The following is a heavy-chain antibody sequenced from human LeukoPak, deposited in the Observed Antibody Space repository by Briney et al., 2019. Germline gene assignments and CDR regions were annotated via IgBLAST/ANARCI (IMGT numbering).Heavy chain of an antibody. D-gene: IGHD6-13*01. J-gene: IGHJ3*02. Sequence: GGPRRLSCAASGFTFDDYAMHWVRQAPGKGLEWVSGISWNSGSIGYADSVKGRFTISRDNAKNSLYLQMNSLRAEDTAVYYCARDRVAAAGIAFDIWGQGTMVTVSS. CDR3: ARDRVAAAGIAFDI. CDR1: GFTFDDYA. CDR2: ISWNSGSI. V-gene: IGHV3-9*01.